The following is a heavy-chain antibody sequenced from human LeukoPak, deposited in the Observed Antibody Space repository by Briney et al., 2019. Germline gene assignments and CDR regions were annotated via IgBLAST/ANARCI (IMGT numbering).Heavy chain of an antibody. CDR2: IIPMFGTT. CDR3: ARGGVAGPFGYYYYGMDV. CDR1: GGTFSSYP. J-gene: IGHJ6*02. D-gene: IGHD6-19*01. Sequence: GASVKVSCKASGGTFSSYPISWVRQAPGQGLAWMGGIIPMFGTTNYALKFQGRVTITADESTSTAYMELSSLRSEDTAVYYCARGGVAGPFGYYYYGMDVWGQGTAVTVSS. V-gene: IGHV1-69*13.